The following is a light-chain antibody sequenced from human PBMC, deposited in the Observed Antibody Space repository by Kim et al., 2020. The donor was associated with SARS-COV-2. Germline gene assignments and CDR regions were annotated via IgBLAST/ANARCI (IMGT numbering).Light chain of an antibody. V-gene: IGKV3-15*01. CDR3: QQYNNWPRT. J-gene: IGKJ2*01. CDR2: GAS. Sequence: EIVMTQSPATLSVSPGERATLSCMASQSVSSNLAWYQQKPGQAPRLLIYGASTRATGIPARFSGSGSGTEFTLTISSLQSEDFAVYYCQQYNNWPRTFGQGNKLEI. CDR1: QSVSSN.